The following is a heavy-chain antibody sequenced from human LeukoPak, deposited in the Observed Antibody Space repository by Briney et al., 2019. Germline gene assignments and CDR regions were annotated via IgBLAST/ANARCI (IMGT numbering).Heavy chain of an antibody. V-gene: IGHV3-15*01. CDR1: GFTFSNAW. CDR3: TTDLILLWFGELFDY. Sequence: GGSLRLSCAASGFTFSNAWISWVRQAPGKWLEWVGRIKSKTDGGTTDYAAPVKGRFTISRDDSKNTLYLQMNSLKTEDTAVYYCTTDLILLWFGELFDYWGQGTLVTVSS. CDR2: IKSKTDGGTT. J-gene: IGHJ4*02. D-gene: IGHD3-10*01.